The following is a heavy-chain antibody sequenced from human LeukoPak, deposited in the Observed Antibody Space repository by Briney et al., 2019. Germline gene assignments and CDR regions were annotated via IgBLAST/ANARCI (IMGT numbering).Heavy chain of an antibody. CDR3: ARDTVTGGSGAGYFDY. CDR2: ISGSGGST. CDR1: GFTFSSYA. V-gene: IGHV3-23*01. D-gene: IGHD1-26*01. Sequence: GGSLRLSCAASGFTFSSYAMSWVRQAPGKGLEWVSAISGSGGSTYYADSVKGRFTISRDNSKNTLYLQMNSLRAEDTAVYYCARDTVTGGSGAGYFDYWGQGTLVTVSS. J-gene: IGHJ4*02.